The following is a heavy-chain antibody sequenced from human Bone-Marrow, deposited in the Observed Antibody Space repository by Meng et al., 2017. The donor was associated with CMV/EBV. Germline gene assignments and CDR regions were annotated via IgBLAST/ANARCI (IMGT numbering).Heavy chain of an antibody. D-gene: IGHD3-22*01. V-gene: IGHV1-2*02. Sequence: ASVKVSCKASEYTFIDHHMHWVRQAPGQGLEWMGWINPYSGDTKYAQKFQGRVTLSRDTSISTAYMDLSRLRSDDTAVYYCARGWSYYDSGANSAYGFDIWGQGTMVTVSS. CDR2: INPYSGDT. J-gene: IGHJ3*02. CDR3: ARGWSYYDSGANSAYGFDI. CDR1: EYTFIDHH.